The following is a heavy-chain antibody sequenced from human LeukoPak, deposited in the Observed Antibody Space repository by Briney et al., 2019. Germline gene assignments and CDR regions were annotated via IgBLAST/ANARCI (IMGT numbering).Heavy chain of an antibody. CDR2: IRYDGSNK. J-gene: IGHJ4*02. CDR1: GFTFSSYG. D-gene: IGHD2-2*01. Sequence: PGGSLRLSCAASGFTFSSYGMHWVRQAPGKGLEWVAFIRYDGSNKYYADSVKGRFTISRDNSKNTLYLQMNSLRAEDTAVYYCARGCCSSTSCYADYWGQGTLVTVSS. V-gene: IGHV3-30*02. CDR3: ARGCCSSTSCYADY.